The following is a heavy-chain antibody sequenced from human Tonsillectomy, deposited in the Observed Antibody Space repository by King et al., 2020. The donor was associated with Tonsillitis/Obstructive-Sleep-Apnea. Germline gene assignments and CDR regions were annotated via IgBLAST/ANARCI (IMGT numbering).Heavy chain of an antibody. CDR2: VYYSVTT. D-gene: IGHD1/OR15-1a*01. Sequence: QLQESGPGLFKPLETLSLTCTVSGGSITSDLPYWGWVRQPPGKGVGWIGSVYYSVTTYYNASPKSRLTISVDTSKKQFSLNLSSVTAADTAVYFCARHSKPKGREHYFDFWGQGTLVTVSS. V-gene: IGHV4-39*01. CDR3: ARHSKPKGREHYFDF. CDR1: GGSITSDLPY. J-gene: IGHJ4*02.